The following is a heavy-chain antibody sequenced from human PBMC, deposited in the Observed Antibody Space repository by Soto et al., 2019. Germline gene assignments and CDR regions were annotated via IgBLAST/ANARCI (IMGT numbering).Heavy chain of an antibody. V-gene: IGHV1-2*02. CDR3: ARSLSTIGGRPDS. CDR2: INPNSGDT. Sequence: QVPLVQSGAEVKKPGASVKVSCKASGYTFTGYYMHWVRQAPGQGLEWMGWINPNSGDTKYAQKFQGRVTMTRDTSTRTAYMEVSRLTSDDTAVYYCARSLSTIGGRPDSWGQGTLVTVSS. D-gene: IGHD6-6*01. J-gene: IGHJ4*02. CDR1: GYTFTGYY.